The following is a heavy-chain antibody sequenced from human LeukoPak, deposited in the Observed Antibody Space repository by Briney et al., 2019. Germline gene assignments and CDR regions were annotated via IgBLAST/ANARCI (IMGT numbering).Heavy chain of an antibody. J-gene: IGHJ4*02. D-gene: IGHD3-10*01. CDR2: FDPEDGET. CDR3: ATATRWFGELFKD. CDR1: GYTLTELS. V-gene: IGHV1-24*01. Sequence: ASVNVSCKVSGYTLTELSMHWVRQAPGKGLEWMGGFDPEDGETIYAQKFQGRVTMTEDTSTDTAYMELSSLRSEDTAVYYCATATRWFGELFKDWGQGTLVTVSS.